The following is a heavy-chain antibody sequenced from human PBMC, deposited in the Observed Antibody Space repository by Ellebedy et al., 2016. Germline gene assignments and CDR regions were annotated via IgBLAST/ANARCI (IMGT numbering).Heavy chain of an antibody. CDR2: ISSSSSTI. D-gene: IGHD2-2*01. CDR3: ARDAIVVVPAANPKYYYYYMDV. J-gene: IGHJ6*03. CDR1: GFTFSSYA. Sequence: GGSLRLXXAASGFTFSSYAMHWVRQAPGKGLEWVSYISSSSSTIYYADSVEGRFTISRDNAKNSLYLQMNSLRDEDTAVYYCARDAIVVVPAANPKYYYYYMDVWGKGTTVTVSS. V-gene: IGHV3-48*02.